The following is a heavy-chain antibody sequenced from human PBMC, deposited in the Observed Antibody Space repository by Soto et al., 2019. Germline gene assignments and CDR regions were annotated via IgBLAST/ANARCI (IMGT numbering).Heavy chain of an antibody. CDR1: GFTFSNTW. CDR2: IKAKADGGTT. Sequence: GGSLRLSCAASGFTFSNTWMNWVRQAPGKGLEWVGRIKAKADGGTTDYAAPVKGRFTISRDDSGSTLYLEMNSLKTEDTAVYYCTTDRRVRGVPYYYGMDVWGQGTTVTVSS. J-gene: IGHJ6*02. CDR3: TTDRRVRGVPYYYGMDV. V-gene: IGHV3-15*07. D-gene: IGHD3-10*01.